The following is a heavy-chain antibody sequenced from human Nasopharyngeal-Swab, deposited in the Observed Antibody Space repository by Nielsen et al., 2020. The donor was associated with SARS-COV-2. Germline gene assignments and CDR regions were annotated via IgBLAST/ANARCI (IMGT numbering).Heavy chain of an antibody. V-gene: IGHV4-34*01. CDR1: GGSSSGYS. D-gene: IGHD3-22*01. CDR3: ARGAAGYYDSSGYPYFDY. J-gene: IGHJ4*02. CDR2: INHSGST. Sequence: SETLSLTCAVYGGSSSGYSWSWIRQPPGKGLEWIGEINHSGSTNYNPSLKSRVTISVDTSKNQFSLKLSSVTAADTAVYYCARGAAGYYDSSGYPYFDYWGQGTLVTVSS.